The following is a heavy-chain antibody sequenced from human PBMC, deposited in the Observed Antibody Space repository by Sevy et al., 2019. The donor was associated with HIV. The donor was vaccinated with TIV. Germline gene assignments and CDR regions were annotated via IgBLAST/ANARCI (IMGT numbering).Heavy chain of an antibody. D-gene: IGHD3-9*01. Sequence: GGYLRLSCTASGFKFDDYAMHWVRQPPGKGLEGVSGITWDGGRTGYADSVKGRFIISRDNTKSSLYLQMNSLRAEDTALYYCAKYLRRGDILTGYLNYWGQGILVTVSS. CDR1: GFKFDDYA. V-gene: IGHV3-9*01. CDR2: ITWDGGRT. CDR3: AKYLRRGDILTGYLNY. J-gene: IGHJ4*02.